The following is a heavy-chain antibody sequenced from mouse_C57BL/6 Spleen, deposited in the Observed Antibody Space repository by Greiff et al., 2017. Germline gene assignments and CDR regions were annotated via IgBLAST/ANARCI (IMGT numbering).Heavy chain of an antibody. Sequence: QVQLQQPGAELVKPGASVTMSCQASGYTFTSYWITWVKPRPGQGLEWIGDISPGSGSTNYNKKFKSKATLPVDTSSSTAYMQLSSLTSEDSAVYYCARGDWYCDVWGTGTTVTVSS. V-gene: IGHV1-55*01. J-gene: IGHJ1*03. CDR3: ARGDWYCDV. CDR1: GYTFTSYW. CDR2: ISPGSGST.